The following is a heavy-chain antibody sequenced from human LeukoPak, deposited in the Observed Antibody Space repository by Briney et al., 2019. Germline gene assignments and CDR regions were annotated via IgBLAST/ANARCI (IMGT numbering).Heavy chain of an antibody. CDR3: AKHFCTGLDCSLFDS. CDR2: IRSAVETT. CDR1: GFTFSSYW. V-gene: IGHV3-23*01. Sequence: GGSLRLSCAASGFTFSSYWMNWARQAPGKGLEWISGIRSAVETTHYADSVKGRFIISRDNSKNALSLQLNSLRPEDTALYYCAKHFCTGLDCSLFDSWGQGTLVTVSS. D-gene: IGHD3/OR15-3a*01. J-gene: IGHJ4*02.